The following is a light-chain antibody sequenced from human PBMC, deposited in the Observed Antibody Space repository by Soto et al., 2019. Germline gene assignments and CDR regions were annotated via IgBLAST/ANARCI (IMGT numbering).Light chain of an antibody. CDR1: QGISNW. Sequence: DIQITQAPSCVSCSCGGRVSVSCRASQGISNWLAWYQQKPGKAPNLLIYAASSLQSGVPSRFSGSGSGTDFTLTISSLQPEDFATYYCQQANTFPITFGQGTRLEIK. CDR3: QQANTFPIT. CDR2: AAS. J-gene: IGKJ5*01. V-gene: IGKV1D-12*01.